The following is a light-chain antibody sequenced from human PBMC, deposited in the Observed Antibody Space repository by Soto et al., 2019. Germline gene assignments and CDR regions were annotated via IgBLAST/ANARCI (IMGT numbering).Light chain of an antibody. Sequence: QSVLTQPASVSGSPGQSLTISCTGTSIDIAPYNYVSWYQQHPGKAPKLIIYEVSYRPSGISNRFSGSKSGNTASLTISALQAEDEADYYRLSYAGTAYVFGTGTNVTVL. CDR2: EVS. J-gene: IGLJ1*01. CDR1: SIDIAPYNY. CDR3: LSYAGTAYV. V-gene: IGLV2-14*01.